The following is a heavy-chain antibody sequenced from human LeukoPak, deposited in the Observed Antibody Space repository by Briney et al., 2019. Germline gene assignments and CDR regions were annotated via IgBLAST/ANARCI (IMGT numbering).Heavy chain of an antibody. CDR1: GFTFSSYS. J-gene: IGHJ4*02. Sequence: PGGSLRLSCAASGFTFSSYSMNWVRQAPGKGLEWVSSISSSSSYIYYADSVKGRFTISRDNAKNSLYLQMNSLRAEDTAVYYCARRRSSGYYSIDYWGQGTLVTVSS. CDR3: ARRRSSGYYSIDY. D-gene: IGHD3-22*01. V-gene: IGHV3-21*01. CDR2: ISSSSSYI.